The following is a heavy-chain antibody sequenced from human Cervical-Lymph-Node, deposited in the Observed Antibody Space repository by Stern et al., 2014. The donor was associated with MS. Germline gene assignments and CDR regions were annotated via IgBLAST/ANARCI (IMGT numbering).Heavy chain of an antibody. CDR3: AREIRYSWNNNAPAFDV. Sequence: DQLVESGAEVKKPGASVKVSCKGSGYTFTAYYIQWVRQAPGQGLEWMGWINPNTGATNNAQKFQGRVTMTRDTSISKVYMELSSLTSDDMAVYYCAREIRYSWNNNAPAFDVWGQGKMVTVSS. V-gene: IGHV1-2*02. CDR2: INPNTGAT. CDR1: GYTFTAYY. D-gene: IGHD1/OR15-1a*01. J-gene: IGHJ3*01.